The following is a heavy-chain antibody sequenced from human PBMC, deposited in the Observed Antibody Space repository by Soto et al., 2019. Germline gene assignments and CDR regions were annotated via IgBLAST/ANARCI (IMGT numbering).Heavy chain of an antibody. V-gene: IGHV1-2*02. CDR2: INPNSGGT. CDR1: GYTFTGYY. CDR3: ARDQIAEAGYYYCGIDV. J-gene: IGHJ6*02. D-gene: IGHD6-19*01. Sequence: QVQLVQSGAEVKKPGASVKVSCKASGYTFTGYYMHWVRQAPGQGLEWMGWINPNSGGTNYAQKVQGRVTMTRDTSISTAYVELSRLRSDDTAVYYCARDQIAEAGYYYCGIDVWGQGTTVTVSS.